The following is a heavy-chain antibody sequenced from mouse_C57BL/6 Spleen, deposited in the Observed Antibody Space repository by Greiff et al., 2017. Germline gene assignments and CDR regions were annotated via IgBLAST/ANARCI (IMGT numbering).Heavy chain of an antibody. V-gene: IGHV6-6*01. J-gene: IGHJ3*01. CDR1: GFTFSDAW. CDR2: IRNKANNHAT. D-gene: IGHD1-1*01. CDR3: TRHDDGSSSIAWFAY. Sequence: DVMLVESGGGLVQPGGSMKLSCAASGFTFSDAWMDWVRQSPEKGLEWVAEIRNKANNHATYYAESVKGRFTISRDDSKSSVYLQMNSLRAEDTGIYYCTRHDDGSSSIAWFAYWGQGTLVTVSA.